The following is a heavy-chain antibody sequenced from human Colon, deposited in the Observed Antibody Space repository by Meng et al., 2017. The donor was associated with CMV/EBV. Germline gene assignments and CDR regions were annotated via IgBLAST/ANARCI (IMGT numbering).Heavy chain of an antibody. CDR1: GSTFSSYN. V-gene: IGHV3-21*01. J-gene: IGHJ4*02. Sequence: GESLKISCAASGSTFSSYNMNWVRQAPGKGLEWVSFISSSSQYIYYADSVKGRFTISRDNAKNSLYLQMNSLRAEDTAVYYCARVRSSWYVDYWGQGTLVTVSS. CDR2: ISSSSQYI. CDR3: ARVRSSWYVDY. D-gene: IGHD6-13*01.